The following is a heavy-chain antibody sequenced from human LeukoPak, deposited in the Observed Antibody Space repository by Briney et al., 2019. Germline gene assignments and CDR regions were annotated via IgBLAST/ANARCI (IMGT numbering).Heavy chain of an antibody. V-gene: IGHV3-30*02. CDR1: GFTFSSCG. D-gene: IGHD6-19*01. CDR3: ARGGKIALAGTRSPQYFQH. Sequence: PGGSLRLSCAASGFTFSSCGMSWVRQAPGKGLEWVAFIRYDGSNKYYADSVKGRFTISRDNSKNTLYLQMNSLRGEDTAVYYCARGGKIALAGTRSPQYFQHWGQGTLVTVSS. CDR2: IRYDGSNK. J-gene: IGHJ1*01.